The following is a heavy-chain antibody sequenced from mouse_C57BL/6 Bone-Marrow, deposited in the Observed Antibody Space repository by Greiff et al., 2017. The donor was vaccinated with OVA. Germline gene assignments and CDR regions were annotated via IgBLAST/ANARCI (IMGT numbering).Heavy chain of an antibody. D-gene: IGHD2-3*01. J-gene: IGHJ4*01. V-gene: IGHV1-5*01. CDR3: TRWDGYYYYAMDY. CDR2: IYPGNSDT. CDR1: GYTFTSYW. Sequence: EVQLQQSGPVLARPGASVKMSCKTSGYTFTSYWMHWVKQRPGQGLEWIGAIYPGNSDTSYNQKFKGKAKLTAVTSASTAYMELSSLTNEDSAVYYCTRWDGYYYYAMDYWGQGTSVTVSS.